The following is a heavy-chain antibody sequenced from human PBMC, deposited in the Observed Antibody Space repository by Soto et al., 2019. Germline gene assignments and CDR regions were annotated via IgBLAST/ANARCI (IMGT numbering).Heavy chain of an antibody. J-gene: IGHJ6*02. V-gene: IGHV1-69*12. D-gene: IGHD6-13*01. Sequence: QVQLVQSGAEVKKPGSSVKVSCKASGGTFSSYAISWVRQAPGQGLEWMGGIIPIFGTPNYAQKYQGRVTITADDSTSTAYMELRSLRSEDTAVYYCSGLAAPLYYYGMDVWGQGTPVTVSS. CDR2: IIPIFGTP. CDR3: SGLAAPLYYYGMDV. CDR1: GGTFSSYA.